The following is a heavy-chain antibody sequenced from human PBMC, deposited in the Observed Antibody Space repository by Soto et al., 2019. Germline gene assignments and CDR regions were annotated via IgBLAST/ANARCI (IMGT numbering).Heavy chain of an antibody. CDR3: ARGPRTQLWFPNVY. CDR1: GYTFSDYY. D-gene: IGHD5-18*01. CDR2: ISPQSGGT. J-gene: IGHJ4*02. Sequence: QVQLVKSGAEVQKPGTSVKVSCNASGYTFSDYYVHWLRQAPGQGLEWMGWISPQSGGTHFSPKFEGRVTLTTDTSISTAFMVLSRLTSDDTAVYYCARGPRTQLWFPNVYWGQGTLVTVSS. V-gene: IGHV1-2*02.